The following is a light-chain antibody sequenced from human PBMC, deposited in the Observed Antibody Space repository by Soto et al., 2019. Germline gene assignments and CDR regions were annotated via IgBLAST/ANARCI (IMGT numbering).Light chain of an antibody. Sequence: QSALTQPASVSGSPGQSITISCTGTSSDVGGYNYVSWYQQHPGKAPKLMIYEVSNGPSGVSNRFSGSKSVNTASLTISGLQAEDEADYYCSSYTSSSTLVVFGGGTKLTVL. V-gene: IGLV2-14*01. CDR3: SSYTSSSTLVV. CDR1: SSDVGGYNY. J-gene: IGLJ2*01. CDR2: EVS.